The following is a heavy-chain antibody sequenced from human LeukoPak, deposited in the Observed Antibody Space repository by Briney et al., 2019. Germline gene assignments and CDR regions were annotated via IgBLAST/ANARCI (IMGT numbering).Heavy chain of an antibody. D-gene: IGHD4-17*01. CDR1: GDSISSYY. V-gene: IGHV4-4*07. Sequence: PSETLSRTCAVSGDSISSYYWSWIRQPAGKGLEWIGRIYSSGDTNYNPSLKSRVTMSVDTSKNQFSLKLNSVTAADTAVYYCARDGDYHYFDYWGQGTLVTVSS. J-gene: IGHJ4*02. CDR2: IYSSGDT. CDR3: ARDGDYHYFDY.